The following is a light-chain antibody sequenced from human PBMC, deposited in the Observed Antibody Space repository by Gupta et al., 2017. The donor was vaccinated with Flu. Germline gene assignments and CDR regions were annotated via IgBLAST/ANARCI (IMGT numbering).Light chain of an antibody. CDR2: DAS. V-gene: IGKV1-33*01. CDR3: QQDDGFHT. CDR1: QDINIF. Sequence: DIQMTQSPSSLSASVGDRVTITCQASQDINIFLNWYQQKPGKAPRLLIYDASKLEVGVPSRFSASGSGTKFTFTSASRQAEDFANYCGQQDDGFHTFGQGTRLDIK. J-gene: IGKJ5*01.